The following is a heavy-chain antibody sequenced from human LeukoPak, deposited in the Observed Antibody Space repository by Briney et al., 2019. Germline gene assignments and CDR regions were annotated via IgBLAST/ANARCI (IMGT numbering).Heavy chain of an antibody. V-gene: IGHV1-46*01. CDR3: ARRVPSSSWPYYYYYYMDV. CDR1: GYTFTGYY. J-gene: IGHJ6*03. CDR2: INPSGGST. Sequence: ASVKVSCKASGYTFTGYYMHWVRQAPGQGLEWMGIINPSGGSTGYAQKFQGRVTMTRDMSTSTAYMELGSLRSDDTAVYYCARRVPSSSWPYYYYYYMDVWGKGTTVTISS. D-gene: IGHD6-13*01.